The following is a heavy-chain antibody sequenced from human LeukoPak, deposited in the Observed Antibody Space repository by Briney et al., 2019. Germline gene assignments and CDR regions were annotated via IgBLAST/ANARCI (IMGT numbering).Heavy chain of an antibody. V-gene: IGHV3-23*01. Sequence: GGSLRLSCVVSGFSFGSEAMSWVRQAPGRGLEWVSSISPGGGTTYYADSVKGRFTISRDNSKNTLYVEMNSLRAEDTAVYYCTRDGNGYLDYWGQGTLVTVSP. J-gene: IGHJ4*02. CDR3: TRDGNGYLDY. CDR2: ISPGGGTT. D-gene: IGHD1-26*01. CDR1: GFSFGSEA.